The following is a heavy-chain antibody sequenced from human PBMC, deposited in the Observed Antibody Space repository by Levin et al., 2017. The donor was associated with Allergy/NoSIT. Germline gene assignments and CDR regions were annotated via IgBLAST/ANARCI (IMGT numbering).Heavy chain of an antibody. CDR3: AKGMADFYSYGMDV. CDR2: ISSGGSII. Sequence: PGGSLRLSCAASGFTFSDYYMSWIRQAPGKGLEWVSYISSGGSIIYYADSVKGRFTISRDNAKNSLSLQMNSLRAEDTAVYYCAKGMADFYSYGMDVWGQGTTVTVSS. D-gene: IGHD5-24*01. J-gene: IGHJ6*02. V-gene: IGHV3-11*01. CDR1: GFTFSDYY.